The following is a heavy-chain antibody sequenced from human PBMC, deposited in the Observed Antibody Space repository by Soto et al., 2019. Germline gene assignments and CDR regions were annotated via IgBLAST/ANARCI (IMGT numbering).Heavy chain of an antibody. CDR3: ARRGAPVLRPSLRYYMDV. Sequence: SETLSLTCAVYGGSFSGYYWSWIRQPPGKGLEWIGEINHSGSTNYNPSLKSRVTISVDTSKNQFSLKLSSVTAADTAVYYCARRGAPVLRPSLRYYMDVWGKGTTVTVSS. J-gene: IGHJ6*03. D-gene: IGHD3-3*01. CDR2: INHSGST. V-gene: IGHV4-34*01. CDR1: GGSFSGYY.